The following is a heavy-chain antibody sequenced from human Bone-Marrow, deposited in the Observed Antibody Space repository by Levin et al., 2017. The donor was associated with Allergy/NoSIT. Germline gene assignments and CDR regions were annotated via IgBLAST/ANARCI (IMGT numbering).Heavy chain of an antibody. CDR2: ISYDGSNK. D-gene: IGHD3-10*01. Sequence: PGGSLRLSCAASGFTFNTYGMHWVRQAPGKGLYWVAAISYDGSNKYYADSVKGRFTISRDSSNNMLYLQMNSLTADDTAFYYCAKGGQGLLWFANTIEDWGQGTLVTVSS. CDR3: AKGGQGLLWFANTIED. V-gene: IGHV3-30*18. J-gene: IGHJ4*02. CDR1: GFTFNTYG.